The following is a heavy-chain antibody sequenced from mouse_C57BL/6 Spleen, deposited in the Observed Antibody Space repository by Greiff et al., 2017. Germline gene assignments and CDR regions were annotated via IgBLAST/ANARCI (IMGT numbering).Heavy chain of an antibody. V-gene: IGHV1-55*01. J-gene: IGHJ2*01. CDR1: GYTFPSYW. CDR3: AREEIYYYGSRPYYFDY. CDR2: IYPGSGST. D-gene: IGHD1-1*01. Sequence: QVQLQQPGAELVKPGASVKMSCKASGYTFPSYWITWVQQRPGQGLEWIGDIYPGSGSTNYNEKFKSKATLTVDTSSSTAYMQRSSLTSEDSAVYYCAREEIYYYGSRPYYFDYWGQGTTLTVSS.